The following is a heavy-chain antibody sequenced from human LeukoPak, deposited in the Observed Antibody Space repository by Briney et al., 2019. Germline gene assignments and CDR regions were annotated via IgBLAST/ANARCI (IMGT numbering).Heavy chain of an antibody. D-gene: IGHD4-17*01. V-gene: IGHV1-8*01. CDR3: AIFYGDSTVDY. CDR1: GYTLTSYD. CDR2: MNPNSGNT. J-gene: IGHJ4*02. Sequence: ASVKLSCKASGYTLTSYDINWGRQATGQGLEWMGWMNPNSGNTGYAQKFQGRVTMNTNTSISTAYMELSSLRSEDTAVYYCAIFYGDSTVDYGGQGTLVTVSA.